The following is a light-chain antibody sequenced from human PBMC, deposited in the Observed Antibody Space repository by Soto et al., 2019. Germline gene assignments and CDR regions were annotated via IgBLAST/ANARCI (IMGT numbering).Light chain of an antibody. CDR1: ENVYGN. V-gene: IGKV3-15*01. CDR3: QHGKT. CDR2: DAS. J-gene: IGKJ1*01. Sequence: EIVMTQSPVTPTASPEEGPSLSCRASENVYGNVAWYQQKPGQAPRLLIYDASTRATDIPARFSGSGSGTELTLTISSLQSSDFALHFCQHGKTVGQGNKVDIK.